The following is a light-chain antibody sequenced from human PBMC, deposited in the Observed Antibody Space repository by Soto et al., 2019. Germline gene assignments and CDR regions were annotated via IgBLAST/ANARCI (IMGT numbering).Light chain of an antibody. CDR3: QQYSTSPLT. Sequence: DIQMTQSPSTLSASVGDRVTITCRASQSISLWLAWFQQKPEKAPNLLIYKASSLESGVPSRFSGTGSGTEFTLTITSLQPDDFATYYCQQYSTSPLTFGGGTKVEIK. CDR2: KAS. J-gene: IGKJ4*01. V-gene: IGKV1-5*03. CDR1: QSISLW.